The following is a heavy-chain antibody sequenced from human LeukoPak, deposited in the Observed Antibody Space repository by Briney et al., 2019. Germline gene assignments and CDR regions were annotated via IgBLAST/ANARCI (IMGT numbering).Heavy chain of an antibody. CDR1: GYTFTSYG. J-gene: IGHJ4*02. Sequence: ASVKVSCKASGYTFTSYGISWVRQAPGQGLEWMGWISPYNGNTNYAQKLQGRVTMTTDTSTSTVCMELRSLRSDDTAVYYCASYSGSYPRSFDYWAREPWSPSPQ. CDR2: ISPYNGNT. D-gene: IGHD1-26*01. V-gene: IGHV1-18*01. CDR3: ASYSGSYPRSFDY.